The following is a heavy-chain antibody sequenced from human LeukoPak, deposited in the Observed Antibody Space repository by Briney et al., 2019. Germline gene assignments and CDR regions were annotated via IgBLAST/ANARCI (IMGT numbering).Heavy chain of an antibody. CDR3: ARDRAYPNDVFDI. V-gene: IGHV3-66*01. CDR1: GFTVSSNY. CDR2: IYSGGST. D-gene: IGHD2-21*01. J-gene: IGHJ3*02. Sequence: GGSLRLSCAASGFTVSSNYMSWVRQAPGKGLEWVSVIYSGGSTYYADSVKGRFTISRDTSKNTLFLQINSLRADDTAVYYCARDRAYPNDVFDIWGQGTMVTVSS.